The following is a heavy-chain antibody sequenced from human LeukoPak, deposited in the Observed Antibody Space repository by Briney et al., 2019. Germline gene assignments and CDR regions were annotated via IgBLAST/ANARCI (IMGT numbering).Heavy chain of an antibody. J-gene: IGHJ4*02. D-gene: IGHD3-10*01. Sequence: SETLSLTCTVSGGSIISYYWSWIRQPPGKGLEWIGYIYYSGSTNYNPSLKSRVTISVDTSKNQFSLKLSSVTAADTAVYYCARFADGSGRSDYWGQGTLVTVSS. CDR2: IYYSGST. CDR1: GGSIISYY. V-gene: IGHV4-59*01. CDR3: ARFADGSGRSDY.